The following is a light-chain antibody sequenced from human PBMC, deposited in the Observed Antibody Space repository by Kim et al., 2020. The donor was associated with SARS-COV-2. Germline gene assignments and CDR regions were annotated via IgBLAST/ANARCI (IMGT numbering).Light chain of an antibody. V-gene: IGLV4-69*01. J-gene: IGLJ3*02. CDR2: LKRDGSN. CDR1: RGNRSYA. CDR3: QTWGTGIRV. Sequence: ASDKHRCNRRRGNRSYASEREKKQTEKGARDVMKLKRDGSNRKGDGIPDRFSGSSSGDERYLTITSLQAEDEADYYCQTWGTGIRVFGGGTQLTVL.